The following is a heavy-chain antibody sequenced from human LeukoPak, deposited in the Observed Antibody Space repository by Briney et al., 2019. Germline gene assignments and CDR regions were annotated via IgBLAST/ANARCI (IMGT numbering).Heavy chain of an antibody. J-gene: IGHJ4*02. D-gene: IGHD1-26*01. Sequence: QSGGSLRLSCAASGFTFSSYAMSGVRQAPGKGLEWVSAISGSGGSTYYADSVKGRFTISRDNSKNTLYLQMNSLRAEDTAVYYCAKARRVGATFEYWGQGTLVTVSS. CDR1: GFTFSSYA. V-gene: IGHV3-23*01. CDR3: AKARRVGATFEY. CDR2: ISGSGGST.